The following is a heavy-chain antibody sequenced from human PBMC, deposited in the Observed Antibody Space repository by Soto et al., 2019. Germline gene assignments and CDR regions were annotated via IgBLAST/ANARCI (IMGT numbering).Heavy chain of an antibody. CDR1: GFTLGAYV. D-gene: IGHD2-15*01. J-gene: IGHJ4*02. Sequence: QVQLVESGGGVVQPGGSVRLSCTASGFTLGAYVMHWVRQAQGKGPEWVAAISADGRDLFYAASVEGRFTISRDNSKNTLFLQMNSLTSEDTSVYSCAKSVPDQACRGGGCHRTFDYWGQGTLVTVSS. V-gene: IGHV3-30*18. CDR3: AKSVPDQACRGGGCHRTFDY. CDR2: ISADGRDL.